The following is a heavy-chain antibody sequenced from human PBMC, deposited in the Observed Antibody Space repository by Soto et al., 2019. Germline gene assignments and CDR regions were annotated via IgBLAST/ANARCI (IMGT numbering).Heavy chain of an antibody. CDR2: ISYDGSNK. J-gene: IGHJ3*02. CDR1: GFTFSSYG. D-gene: IGHD3-10*01. CDR3: AKDRGVLWFGELLPFDI. V-gene: IGHV3-30*18. Sequence: QVQLVESGGGVVQPCRSLRLSCAASGFTFSSYGMHWVRQAPGKGLEWVAVISYDGSNKYYADSVKGRFTISRDNSKNALYLQRSSLRAEDTAVYYGAKDRGVLWFGELLPFDIWGQGTMVTVSS.